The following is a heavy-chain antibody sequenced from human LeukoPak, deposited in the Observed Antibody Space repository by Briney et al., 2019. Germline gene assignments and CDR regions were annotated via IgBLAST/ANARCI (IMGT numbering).Heavy chain of an antibody. CDR3: AKARSSSGWYS. Sequence: ASVKVSCKASGYTFTSYYMHWVRQAPGQGLEWMGIINPSGGSTSYAQKFQGRVTMTGDTSTSTVYMELSSLRSEDTAVYYCAKARSSSGWYSWGQGTLVTVSS. CDR1: GYTFTSYY. V-gene: IGHV1-46*01. D-gene: IGHD6-19*01. CDR2: INPSGGST. J-gene: IGHJ4*02.